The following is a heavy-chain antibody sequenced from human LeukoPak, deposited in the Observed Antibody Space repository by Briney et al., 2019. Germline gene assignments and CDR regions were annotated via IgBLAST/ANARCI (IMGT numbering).Heavy chain of an antibody. D-gene: IGHD7-27*01. CDR2: NYHSGST. CDR1: GYSISSGYY. V-gene: IGHV4-38-2*02. Sequence: PSETLSLTCTVSGYSISSGYYWGWIRQPPGKGLEWIGSNYHSGSTYYNPSLKSRVTISVDTSKNQLSLKVSSVTAADTAVYYCARDQNWAIDYWGQGTLVTVSS. CDR3: ARDQNWAIDY. J-gene: IGHJ4*02.